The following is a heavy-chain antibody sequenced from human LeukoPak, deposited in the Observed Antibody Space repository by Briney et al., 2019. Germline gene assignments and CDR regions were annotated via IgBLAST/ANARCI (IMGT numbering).Heavy chain of an antibody. D-gene: IGHD3-9*01. Sequence: GGSLRLSCAASGFTFSGFPMSWVRQAPGKGLEWVAAITGGSSTTYYADSVKGRFTISRDNSNNTLYVQMSNLRAEDTALYYCAKAGNGYYNLDSWGQGTLVTVSS. V-gene: IGHV3-23*01. CDR1: GFTFSGFP. CDR2: ITGGSSTT. J-gene: IGHJ4*02. CDR3: AKAGNGYYNLDS.